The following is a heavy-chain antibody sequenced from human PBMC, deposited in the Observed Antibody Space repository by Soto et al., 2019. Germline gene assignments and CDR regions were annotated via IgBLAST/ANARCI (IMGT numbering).Heavy chain of an antibody. Sequence: SVKVSCKASGGTFSSYAISWVRQAPGQGLEWMGWIIPIFGTANYAQKLQGRVTMTADTSTSTAYMELRSLRSEDTAVYYCAREVAAAGGEYDYWGQGTLVTVS. J-gene: IGHJ4*02. CDR1: GGTFSSYA. V-gene: IGHV1-69*06. CDR3: AREVAAAGGEYDY. CDR2: IIPIFGTA. D-gene: IGHD6-13*01.